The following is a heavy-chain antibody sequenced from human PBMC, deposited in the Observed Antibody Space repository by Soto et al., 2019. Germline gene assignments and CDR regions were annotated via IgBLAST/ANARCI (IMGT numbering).Heavy chain of an antibody. CDR2: IYPGDSDT. J-gene: IGHJ4*02. CDR3: ARQYYGSGSYRYFDY. CDR1: GYSFTSYW. D-gene: IGHD3-10*01. Sequence: GESLKISCKGSGYSFTSYWIGWVRQMPGKGLEWMGIIYPGDSDTRYSPSFQGQVTISADKSISTAYLQWSSLKASDTAMYYCARQYYGSGSYRYFDYWGQGTLVTDSS. V-gene: IGHV5-51*01.